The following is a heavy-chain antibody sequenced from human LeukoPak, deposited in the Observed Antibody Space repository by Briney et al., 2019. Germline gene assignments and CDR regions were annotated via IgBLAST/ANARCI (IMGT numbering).Heavy chain of an antibody. V-gene: IGHV3-13*01. CDR3: VRENVLAVAATNYYYGMDV. CDR1: GFTCSRYD. J-gene: IGHJ6*02. D-gene: IGHD6-19*01. Sequence: GGSLRISCAASGFTCSRYDMHWVRQPKGKGLEWVSTFGTGGDTYYSESVKGRFTVSREDAENSLYLQMNSLRGGDTAVYYCVRENVLAVAATNYYYGMDVWGLGTTVTVSS. CDR2: FGTGGDT.